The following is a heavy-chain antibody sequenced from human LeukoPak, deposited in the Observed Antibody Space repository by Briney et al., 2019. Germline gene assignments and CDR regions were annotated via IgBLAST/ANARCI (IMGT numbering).Heavy chain of an antibody. CDR2: ISSSGTSI. CDR1: GFTFSGYY. D-gene: IGHD3-3*01. CDR3: ARDQSYYGV. Sequence: GGSLRLSCAASGFTFSGYYMTWMRQAPGKGLEWVSGISSSGTSIRYADSVKGRFTISRDNAKNSLYLQMNSLRADDTAVYYCARDQSYYGVWGQGTLVTVSS. V-gene: IGHV3-11*01. J-gene: IGHJ4*02.